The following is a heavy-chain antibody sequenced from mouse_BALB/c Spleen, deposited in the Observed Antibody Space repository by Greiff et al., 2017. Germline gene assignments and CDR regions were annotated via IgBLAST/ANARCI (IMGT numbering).Heavy chain of an antibody. CDR2: IDPENGDT. CDR3: NALSRYLDD. J-gene: IGHJ1*01. Sequence: VQLQQSGAELVRSGASVKLSCAASGFNIKDYYMHWVQQRPEQGLEWIGWIDPENGDTEYAPKFQGKATMTADTSSNTAYLQLSSLTSEDTAVYDCNALSRYLDDWGAGTTVTVSS. D-gene: IGHD2-3*01. CDR1: GFNIKDYY. V-gene: IGHV14-4*02.